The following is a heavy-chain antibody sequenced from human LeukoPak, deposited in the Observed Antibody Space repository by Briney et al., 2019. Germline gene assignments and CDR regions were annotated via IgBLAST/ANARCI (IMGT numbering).Heavy chain of an antibody. V-gene: IGHV1-2*02. D-gene: IGHD2-2*01. CDR1: GYTFTGYY. J-gene: IGHJ4*02. CDR2: INPNSGGT. Sequence: ASVKVSCKASGYTFTGYYMHWVRQAPGQGLEWMGWINPNSGGTNYAQKFQGRVTMTRDTSISTAYMELSRLRSDDTAVYYCARIPVVVPAAPPDYWGQGTLVTVSS. CDR3: ARIPVVVPAAPPDY.